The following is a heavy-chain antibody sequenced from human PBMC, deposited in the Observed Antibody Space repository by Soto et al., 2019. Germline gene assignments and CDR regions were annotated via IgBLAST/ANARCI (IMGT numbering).Heavy chain of an antibody. CDR3: ARSVFP. V-gene: IGHV4-31*03. Sequence: QVQLQESGPGLVKPSQTLSLTCTVSGGSITSGGYYWSWIRQHPGKGLEWIGYIYYSGFTYYNPSPXSXXTISVDTAKNHFSLKLSSVTAADTAVYYCARSVFPWGQGTLVTVSS. CDR1: GGSITSGGYY. J-gene: IGHJ5*02. CDR2: IYYSGFT.